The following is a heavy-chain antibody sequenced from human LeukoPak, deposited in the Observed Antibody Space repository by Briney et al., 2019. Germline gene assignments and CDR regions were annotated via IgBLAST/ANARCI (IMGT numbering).Heavy chain of an antibody. CDR3: ARDRGIVVPLDY. Sequence: GGSLRLSCVASGFSFSSYEMNWVRQAPGKGLEWVSFISTSGSTIYYADSVKGRFTISRDNAKNSLWLQMNSLRAEDTAVYYCARDRGIVVPLDYWGQGTLVTVSS. V-gene: IGHV3-48*03. D-gene: IGHD3-22*01. CDR1: GFSFSSYE. CDR2: ISTSGSTI. J-gene: IGHJ4*02.